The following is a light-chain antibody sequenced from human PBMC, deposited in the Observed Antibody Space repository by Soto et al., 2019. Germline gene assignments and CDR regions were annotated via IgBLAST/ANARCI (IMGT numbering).Light chain of an antibody. CDR3: QQYNSYYRP. CDR2: LAS. Sequence: GDRVTITCRASQSIRTSLAWYQQKPGKAPKLLIYLASSLQSGVPARFSGSGSATEFTLSISSLQPDDFATYYCQQYNSYYRPFGQGTKVDNK. V-gene: IGKV1-5*03. CDR1: QSIRTS. J-gene: IGKJ1*01.